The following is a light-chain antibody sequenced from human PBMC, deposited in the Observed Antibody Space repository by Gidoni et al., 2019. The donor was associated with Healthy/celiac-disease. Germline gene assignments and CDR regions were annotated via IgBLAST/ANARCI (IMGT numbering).Light chain of an antibody. CDR1: QGISNY. V-gene: IGKV1-27*01. Sequence: DIQMTQSPSSLSASVVDRVTITCRASQGISNYLAWYQQKPGKVPKLLIYAASTLQSGVPSRFSGSGYGTDFTLTISSLQPEYVATYYCQKYNSAPLRTFGGGTKVEIK. CDR2: AAS. CDR3: QKYNSAPLRT. J-gene: IGKJ4*01.